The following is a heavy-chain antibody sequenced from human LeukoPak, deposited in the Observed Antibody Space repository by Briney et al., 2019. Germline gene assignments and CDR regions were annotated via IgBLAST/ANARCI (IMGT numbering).Heavy chain of an antibody. CDR1: GGSISSGGYY. V-gene: IGHV4-30-2*01. CDR3: ARELWFVNAPGSWVDP. D-gene: IGHD3-10*01. CDR2: IFHTGNS. Sequence: ASQTLSLTCTVSGGSISSGGYYWSWIRQHPGKGLEWIGYIFHTGNSYYNPSLKSRVTISVDRSKNQFPLRLTSVTGADTAVYYCARELWFVNAPGSWVDPWGQGTLVTVSS. J-gene: IGHJ5*02.